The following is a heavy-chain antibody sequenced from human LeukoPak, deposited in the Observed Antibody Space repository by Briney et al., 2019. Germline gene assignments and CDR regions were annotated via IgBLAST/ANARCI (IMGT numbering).Heavy chain of an antibody. CDR3: AKWFDSWYFDN. Sequence: GGSLRLSCVASEFTFSSYAMSWVRQAPGKGLEWVSGISGSGGSIYYSDSVEGRFTISRDNSKKTLYLQMNSLRAEDTAVYYCAKWFDSWYFDNWGQGTLVTVSS. V-gene: IGHV3-23*01. J-gene: IGHJ4*02. CDR1: EFTFSSYA. CDR2: ISGSGGSI. D-gene: IGHD6-13*01.